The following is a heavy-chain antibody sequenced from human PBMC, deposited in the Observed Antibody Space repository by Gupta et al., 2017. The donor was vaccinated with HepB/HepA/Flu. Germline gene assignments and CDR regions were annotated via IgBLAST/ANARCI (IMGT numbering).Heavy chain of an antibody. CDR1: GFSFSSYG. Sequence: QVQLVESGGGVVQPGRSLRLSCAASGFSFSSYGMHWVRQAPGKGLEWLGDISYDGSYKSYADSVKGRFTISRDNSKDTLFLQMSSLRAEDTAVYYCAKKGYGVGALDYWGQGALVTVSS. CDR3: AKKGYGVGALDY. D-gene: IGHD1-26*01. J-gene: IGHJ4*02. CDR2: ISYDGSYK. V-gene: IGHV3-30*18.